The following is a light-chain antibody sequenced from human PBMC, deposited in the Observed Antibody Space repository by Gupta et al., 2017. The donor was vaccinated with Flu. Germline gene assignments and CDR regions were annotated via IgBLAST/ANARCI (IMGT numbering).Light chain of an antibody. CDR3: GTWDSSLSAWV. CDR1: SSNIGNNY. CDR2: ENS. J-gene: IGLJ3*02. V-gene: IGLV1-51*01. Sequence: KFTISCTGSSSNIGNNYVSWYQQLPGTAPKLLIYENSKRPSGIPDRFSGSKSDTSATLGITGLQTGDEADYYCGTWDSSLSAWVFGGGTKLTVL.